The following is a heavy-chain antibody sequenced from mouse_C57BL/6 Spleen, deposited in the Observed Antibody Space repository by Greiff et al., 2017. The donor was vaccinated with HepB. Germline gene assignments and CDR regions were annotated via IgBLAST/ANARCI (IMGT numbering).Heavy chain of an antibody. Sequence: VQLQQSGPELVKPGASVKMSCKASGYTFTDYNMHWVKQSHGKSLEWIGYINPNNGGTSYNQKFKGKATLTVNKSSSTAYMEIRSLTSEDSAVYYCARPSFYGSSPWFAYWGQGTLVTVSA. D-gene: IGHD1-1*01. CDR2: INPNNGGT. V-gene: IGHV1-22*01. CDR3: ARPSFYGSSPWFAY. CDR1: GYTFTDYN. J-gene: IGHJ3*01.